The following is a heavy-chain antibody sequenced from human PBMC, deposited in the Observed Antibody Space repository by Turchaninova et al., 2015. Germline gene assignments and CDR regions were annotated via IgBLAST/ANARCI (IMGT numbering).Heavy chain of an antibody. CDR2: ISGGSGKT. CDR1: GYSFTTYA. J-gene: IGHJ4*01. D-gene: IGHD1/OR15-1a*01. Sequence: QVQIVQSGAEVKKPGASVRVSCKGSGYSFTTYAIPWVRQAPGQRLEWRGWISGGSGKTKYSQIIQGRLTMSRDTTANTAYMELGSLRSEDTAMYYCVRDKGTYILPFWGHGTLVTVSS. V-gene: IGHV1-3*01. CDR3: VRDKGTYILPF.